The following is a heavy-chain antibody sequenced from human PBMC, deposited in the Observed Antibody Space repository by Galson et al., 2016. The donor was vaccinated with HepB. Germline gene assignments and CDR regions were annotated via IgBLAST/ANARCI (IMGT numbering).Heavy chain of an antibody. CDR1: GFTFSSYW. V-gene: IGHV3-7*03. J-gene: IGHJ4*02. CDR2: IKQDGSEK. Sequence: SLRLSCAASGFTFSSYWMNWVRQAPGKGLEWVANIKQDGSEKYYVDSVKGRFTISRDNAKNSLYLQMNSLRAEDTAVYYCAKDRTYFDWLLYFDYWGQGTLVTVSS. D-gene: IGHD3-9*01. CDR3: AKDRTYFDWLLYFDY.